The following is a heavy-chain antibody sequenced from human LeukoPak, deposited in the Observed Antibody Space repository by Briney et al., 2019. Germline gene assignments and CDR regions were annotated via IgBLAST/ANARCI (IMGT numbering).Heavy chain of an antibody. J-gene: IGHJ4*02. D-gene: IGHD6-19*01. Sequence: SETLSLTCTVSGGSISSYYGSWIRQPPGKGLEWIGYIYYSGSTNYNPSLKSRVSISVDTSKNHFSLKLSSVTAADTAVYYCARSPSGWYGWYFDYWGQGTLVTVSS. V-gene: IGHV4-59*01. CDR3: ARSPSGWYGWYFDY. CDR1: GGSISSYY. CDR2: IYYSGST.